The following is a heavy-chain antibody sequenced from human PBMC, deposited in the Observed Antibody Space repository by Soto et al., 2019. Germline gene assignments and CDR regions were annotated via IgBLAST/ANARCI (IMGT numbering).Heavy chain of an antibody. CDR1: GFTFKNFA. CDR3: GKDPNGNYVGGFEF. J-gene: IGHJ3*01. CDR2: ISASGSRT. Sequence: EVQLLESGGGLVQPGGSLTLSCAASGFTFKNFAMSWVRQAPGKGLEWVSGISASGSRTFYADSVKGRFTVSRDFSKNTLSLQMDSLRAEDTAVYFCGKDPNGNYVGGFEFWGPGTMVTVSS. V-gene: IGHV3-23*01. D-gene: IGHD4-17*01.